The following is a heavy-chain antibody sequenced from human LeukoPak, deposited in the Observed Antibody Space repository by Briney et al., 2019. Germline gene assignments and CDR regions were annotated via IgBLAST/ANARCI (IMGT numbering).Heavy chain of an antibody. Sequence: GGSLRLSCAGSGFTLSGYGMHWVRQAPGKGLEYVSAISSNGANTYYTKSVEGRFTISRDNSKNTLFLQMGGLRTEDTAVYYCARWSGAYDCWGQGALVIVSS. CDR2: ISSNGANT. J-gene: IGHJ4*02. CDR1: GFTLSGYG. D-gene: IGHD2-21*01. CDR3: ARWSGAYDC. V-gene: IGHV3-64*01.